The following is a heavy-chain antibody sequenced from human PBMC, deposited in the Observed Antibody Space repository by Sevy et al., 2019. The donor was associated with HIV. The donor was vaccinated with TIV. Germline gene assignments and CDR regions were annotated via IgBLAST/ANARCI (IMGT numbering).Heavy chain of an antibody. CDR2: INGFIGNT. CDR1: GYTFSNYG. J-gene: IGHJ3*01. Sequence: ASVKVSCKTSGYTFSNYGISWVRQAPGQGLEWMGWINGFIGNTHYAQKVQGRVTITTDTSTTTAYMELRSLGSDDTAVYYCAGVVVVAADQTTHAFDVWGQGTMVTVSS. D-gene: IGHD2-15*01. CDR3: AGVVVVAADQTTHAFDV. V-gene: IGHV1-18*01.